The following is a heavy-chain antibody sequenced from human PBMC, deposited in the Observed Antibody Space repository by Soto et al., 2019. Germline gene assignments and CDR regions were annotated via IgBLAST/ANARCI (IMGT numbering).Heavy chain of an antibody. D-gene: IGHD5-18*01. CDR1: GGSISSSAYY. V-gene: IGHV4-31*03. Sequence: QVQLQESGPGLVKPSQTLSLTCTVSGGSISSSAYYWSWIRQHPGKGLEWIGYISHSGSTYYNPSLKSRVIISVATSKIQFSLSLTSVTAADTAVYYCAREYTYGSNFFDCWGQGALVTVSS. CDR3: AREYTYGSNFFDC. J-gene: IGHJ4*02. CDR2: ISHSGST.